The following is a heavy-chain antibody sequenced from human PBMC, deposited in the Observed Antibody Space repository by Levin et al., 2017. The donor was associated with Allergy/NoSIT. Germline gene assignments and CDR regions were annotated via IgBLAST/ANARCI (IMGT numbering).Heavy chain of an antibody. CDR2: IYPRDSDT. CDR3: ARPRIGGSTSISDWFDP. Sequence: GESLKISCRASGYGFVGYWIGWVRQMPGKGLEWMGMIYPRDSDTRYSPSFQGQVIISVDKSISTAYLQWSSLKTSDTAIYYCARPRIGGSTSISDWFDPWGQGTLVTVSP. CDR1: GYGFVGYW. J-gene: IGHJ5*02. D-gene: IGHD1-26*01. V-gene: IGHV5-51*01.